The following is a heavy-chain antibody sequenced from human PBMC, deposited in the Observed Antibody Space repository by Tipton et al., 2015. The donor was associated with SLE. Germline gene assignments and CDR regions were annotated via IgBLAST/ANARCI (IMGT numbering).Heavy chain of an antibody. CDR3: ARGPSTRIALVYYGMDV. CDR2: ISSSSSTI. Sequence: SLRLSCAASGFTFSSYSMNWVRQAPGKGLEWVSYISSSSSTIYYADPVKGRFTISRDNAKNSLYLQMNSLRAEDTAVYYCARGPSTRIALVYYGMDVWGQGTTVTVSS. D-gene: IGHD6-13*01. CDR1: GFTFSSYS. J-gene: IGHJ6*02. V-gene: IGHV3-48*01.